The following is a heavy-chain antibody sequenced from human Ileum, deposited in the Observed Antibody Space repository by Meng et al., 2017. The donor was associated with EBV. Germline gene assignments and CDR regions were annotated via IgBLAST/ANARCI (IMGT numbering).Heavy chain of an antibody. CDR1: GGSISTGNFY. CDR3: ASAYDYGDYEAFAY. Sequence: HLPLPESGPGLVKPSETLSLTCTVSGGSISTGNFYWGWIRQSPGKALECIGTIYYRGNTFYNPSLKSRLTISIDTSKNEFSLTLRSVTAADTALYYCASAYDYGDYEAFAYWGPGSLVTVSS. J-gene: IGHJ4*02. V-gene: IGHV4-39*07. CDR2: IYYRGNT. D-gene: IGHD4-17*01.